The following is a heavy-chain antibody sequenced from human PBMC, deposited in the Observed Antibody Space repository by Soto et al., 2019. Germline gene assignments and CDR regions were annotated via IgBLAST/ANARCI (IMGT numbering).Heavy chain of an antibody. CDR2: IIPILGIA. D-gene: IGHD4-17*01. Sequence: QVQLVQSGAEVKKPGSSVKVSCKASGGTFSSYTISWVRKAPGQGLEWMGRIIPILGIANYAQKFQGRVTITADKSTSTAYMELSSLRSEDTAVYYCGRSDYQYYFDYWGQGTLVTVSS. J-gene: IGHJ4*02. CDR3: GRSDYQYYFDY. CDR1: GGTFSSYT. V-gene: IGHV1-69*02.